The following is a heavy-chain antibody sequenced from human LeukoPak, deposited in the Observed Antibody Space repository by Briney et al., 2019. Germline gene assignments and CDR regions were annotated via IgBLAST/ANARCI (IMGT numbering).Heavy chain of an antibody. J-gene: IGHJ5*02. V-gene: IGHV3-21*01. CDR1: GFTFSSYS. CDR3: ARDHYYDSSGYYGWFDP. CDR2: ISSSSSYI. Sequence: GRSLRLSCAASGFTFSSYSMNWVRQAPGKGLEWVSSISSSSSYIYYADSVKGRFTISRDNAKNSLYLQMNSLRAEDTAVYYCARDHYYDSSGYYGWFDPWGQGTLVTVSS. D-gene: IGHD3-22*01.